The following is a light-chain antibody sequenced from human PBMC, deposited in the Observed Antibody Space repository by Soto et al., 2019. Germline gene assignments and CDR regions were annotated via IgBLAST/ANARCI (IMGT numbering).Light chain of an antibody. CDR1: QSVSSSY. J-gene: IGKJ4*01. CDR3: QQYGSSPPLT. CDR2: GAS. V-gene: IGKV3-20*01. Sequence: EIVLTQSPGTLSLSPGERATLSCRASQSVSSSYLAWYQQKPGQAPRLLIYGASSRATGIPDRFSGSGSGTDFTLTISRLEPDDFAVYYWQQYGSSPPLTFGGGTKVEIK.